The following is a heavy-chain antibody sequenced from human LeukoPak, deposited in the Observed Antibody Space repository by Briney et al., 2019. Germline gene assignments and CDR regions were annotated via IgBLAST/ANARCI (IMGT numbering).Heavy chain of an antibody. CDR3: AKDQRKYCSRSSCYVFDI. V-gene: IGHV3-23*01. Sequence: GGSLRLSCAASRFTFSSHAMSWVRQAPGKGLEWVSTISGGGDSTYYADSVKGRFTISRDSSKDTLYLQMDSLRAEDTAVYYCAKDQRKYCSRSSCYVFDIWGQGTVVTVSS. CDR1: RFTFSSHA. D-gene: IGHD2-2*01. CDR2: ISGGGDST. J-gene: IGHJ3*02.